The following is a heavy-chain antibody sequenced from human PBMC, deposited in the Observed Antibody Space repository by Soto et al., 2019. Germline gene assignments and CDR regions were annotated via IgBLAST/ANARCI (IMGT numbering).Heavy chain of an antibody. CDR1: GFTFSSYG. CDR2: ISYDGSNK. D-gene: IGHD6-19*01. V-gene: IGHV3-30*18. CDR3: AKDPGYSSGAH. Sequence: QPGGSLRLSCAASGFTFSSYGMHWVRQAPGKGLEWVAVISYDGSNKYYADSVKGRFTISRDNSKNTLYLQMNSLRAEDTAVYYCAKDPGYSSGAHWGQGTLVTVSS. J-gene: IGHJ1*01.